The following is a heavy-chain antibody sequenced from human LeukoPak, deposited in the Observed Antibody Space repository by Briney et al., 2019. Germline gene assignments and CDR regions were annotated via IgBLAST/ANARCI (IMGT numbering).Heavy chain of an antibody. J-gene: IGHJ6*03. CDR1: GFTFSSYA. D-gene: IGHD3-10*01. V-gene: IGHV3-23*01. CDR2: ISGSGVST. Sequence: GGSLRLSCAASGFTFSSYAMNWVRQATGKGLEWVSVISGSGVSTYYADSVKGRFTISRDYSKNTLYLQMNSLRAEDTAVYYCARDRSVSGSFHYYYYMDVWGKGTTVTISS. CDR3: ARDRSVSGSFHYYYYMDV.